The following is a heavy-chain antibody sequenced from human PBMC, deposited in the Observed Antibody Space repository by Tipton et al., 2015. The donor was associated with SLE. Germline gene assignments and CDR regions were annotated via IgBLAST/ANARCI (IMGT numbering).Heavy chain of an antibody. CDR2: IYHSGST. CDR3: VRDDGAGPYYYGMDV. D-gene: IGHD1-26*01. J-gene: IGHJ6*02. CDR1: GYSISSGYY. Sequence: TLSLTCTVSGYSISSGYYWGWIRQPPGKGLEWIGSIYHSGSTYYNPSLKSRVTISVDTSKNQFSLKLSSVTAADTAVYYCVRDDGAGPYYYGMDVWGQGTTVTVSS. V-gene: IGHV4-38-2*02.